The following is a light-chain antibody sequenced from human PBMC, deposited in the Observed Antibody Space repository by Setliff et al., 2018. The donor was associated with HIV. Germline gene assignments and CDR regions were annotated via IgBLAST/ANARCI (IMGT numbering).Light chain of an antibody. J-gene: IGLJ1*01. V-gene: IGLV2-23*02. CDR2: EVS. CDR3: CSYAGSSGYV. CDR1: SSDIGSYNL. Sequence: QSALAQPPSVSGSPGQSVTISCTGTSSDIGSYNLVSWYQQHPGKAPKLMIYEVSQRPSGVSNRFSGSKSGNTASLTISGLQAEDEADYYCCSYAGSSGYVFGTGTKVTVL.